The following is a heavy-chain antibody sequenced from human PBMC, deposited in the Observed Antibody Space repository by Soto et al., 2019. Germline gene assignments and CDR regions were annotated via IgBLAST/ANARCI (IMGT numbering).Heavy chain of an antibody. D-gene: IGHD1-26*01. CDR1: GGTFSSYA. Sequence: QVQLVQSGAEVKKPGSSVKVSCKAAGGTFSSYAISWVRQAPGQGLEWMGGIIPIFGTANYAQKFQGRVTITAEESTSTAYMELSSLRSEDTAVYYCARDGGGSYYGSPHGSGMDVWGQGTTVTVSS. CDR2: IIPIFGTA. CDR3: ARDGGGSYYGSPHGSGMDV. J-gene: IGHJ6*02. V-gene: IGHV1-69*01.